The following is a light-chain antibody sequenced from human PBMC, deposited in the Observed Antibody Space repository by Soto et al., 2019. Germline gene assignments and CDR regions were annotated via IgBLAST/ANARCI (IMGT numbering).Light chain of an antibody. Sequence: QSVLTQPPSASGPPGQRVTISCSGSSSNIGSNYVYWYQQLPGTAPKLLIYRNNQRPSGVPDRFSGSKSVTSASLAISGLRSEDEADYYCAAWDDSLSGVVFGGGTKLTVL. CDR3: AAWDDSLSGVV. V-gene: IGLV1-47*01. CDR2: RNN. J-gene: IGLJ2*01. CDR1: SSNIGSNY.